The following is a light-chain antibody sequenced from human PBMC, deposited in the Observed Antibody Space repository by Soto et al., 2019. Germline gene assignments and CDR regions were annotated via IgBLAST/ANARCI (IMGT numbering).Light chain of an antibody. V-gene: IGKV3-15*01. Sequence: EIVMTQSPATLSVSPGERATLSCRASQSVSSNLAWYQQKPGQAPRLLIYGASTRATGIPARFSGSGSGTEFTLTISSLQSEDFALSYCQQYNNWWTFGQGTKVEIK. CDR2: GAS. J-gene: IGKJ1*01. CDR1: QSVSSN. CDR3: QQYNNWWT.